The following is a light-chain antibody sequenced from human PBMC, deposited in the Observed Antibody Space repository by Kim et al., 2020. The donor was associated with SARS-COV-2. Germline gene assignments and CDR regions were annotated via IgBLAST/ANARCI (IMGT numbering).Light chain of an antibody. CDR3: QHYDNSSWT. V-gene: IGKV3-20*01. Sequence: EFVLTQSPGTLSLSPGEGATLSCRASQSVTSGSLAWYQQKPGQAPRLLIYGTSTRANGTPDRFSGSESESDFTLTVSRLEPEDFAVYYCQHYDNSSWTFGQGTKVDIK. CDR2: GTS. J-gene: IGKJ1*01. CDR1: QSVTSGS.